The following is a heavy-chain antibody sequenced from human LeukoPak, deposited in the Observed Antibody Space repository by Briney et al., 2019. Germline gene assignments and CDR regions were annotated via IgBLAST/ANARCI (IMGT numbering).Heavy chain of an antibody. Sequence: GGSLRLSCAASGFTFSSYAMSWVRQAPGKGLEWVSYISSSGSTIYYADSVKGRFTISRDNAKNSLYLQMNSLRAEDTAVYYCARETGEDYYYYYYMDVWGKGTTVTVSS. CDR1: GFTFSSYA. CDR2: ISSSGSTI. V-gene: IGHV3-48*04. CDR3: ARETGEDYYYYYYMDV. J-gene: IGHJ6*03. D-gene: IGHD7-27*01.